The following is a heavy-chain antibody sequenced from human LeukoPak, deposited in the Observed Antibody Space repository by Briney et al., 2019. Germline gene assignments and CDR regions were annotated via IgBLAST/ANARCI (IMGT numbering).Heavy chain of an antibody. V-gene: IGHV4-39*01. D-gene: IGHD3-9*01. J-gene: IGHJ6*03. Sequence: SETLSLTCTVSGGSISSSSYYWGWIRQPPGKGLEWIGGIYYSGSTYYNPSLKSRVTISVDTSKNQFSLKLSSVTAADTAVYYCARFHYDILTGYIPSYYMDVWGKGTTVTISS. CDR2: IYYSGST. CDR3: ARFHYDILTGYIPSYYMDV. CDR1: GGSISSSSYY.